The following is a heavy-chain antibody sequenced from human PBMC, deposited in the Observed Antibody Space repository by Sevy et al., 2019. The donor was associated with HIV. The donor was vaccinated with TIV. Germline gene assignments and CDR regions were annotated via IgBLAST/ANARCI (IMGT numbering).Heavy chain of an antibody. J-gene: IGHJ4*02. CDR1: GFTVSSNY. V-gene: IGHV3-53*01. D-gene: IGHD2-21*02. CDR3: ARDSPDCGGDCYFDY. Sequence: GGSLRLSCAASGFTVSSNYMSWVRQAPGKGLEWVSVIYSGGSTYYADSVKGRFTISRDNSKNTLYLQMNSRGAEDTAVYYCARDSPDCGGDCYFDYWGQGTLVTVSS. CDR2: IYSGGST.